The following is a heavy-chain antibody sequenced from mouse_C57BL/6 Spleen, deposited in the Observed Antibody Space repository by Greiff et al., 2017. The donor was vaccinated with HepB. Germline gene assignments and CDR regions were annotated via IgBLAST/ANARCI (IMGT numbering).Heavy chain of an antibody. CDR1: GFTFSSYA. V-gene: IGHV5-9-1*02. CDR2: ISSGGDYI. D-gene: IGHD5-1*01. Sequence: EVKLVESGEGLVKPGGSQKLSCAASGFTFSSYAMSWVRQTPEKRLEWVAYISSGGDYIYYADTVKGRFTISRDNARNTLYLQMSSLKSEDTAMYYCTRDGSTHYFDYWGQGTTLTVSS. CDR3: TRDGSTHYFDY. J-gene: IGHJ2*01.